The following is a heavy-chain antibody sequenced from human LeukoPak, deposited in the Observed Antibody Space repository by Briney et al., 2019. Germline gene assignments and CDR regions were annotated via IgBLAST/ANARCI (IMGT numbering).Heavy chain of an antibody. J-gene: IGHJ5*02. CDR3: ARQVPAAANSFWFDP. CDR2: INHSGST. CDR1: GGSFSGYY. V-gene: IGHV4-34*01. D-gene: IGHD2-2*01. Sequence: PSETLSLTCAVYGGSFSGYYWSWIRQPPGKGLEWIGEINHSGSTNYNPSLKSRVTISVDASKNQFSLKLSSVTAADTAVYYCARQVPAAANSFWFDPSGQGTLVTVSP.